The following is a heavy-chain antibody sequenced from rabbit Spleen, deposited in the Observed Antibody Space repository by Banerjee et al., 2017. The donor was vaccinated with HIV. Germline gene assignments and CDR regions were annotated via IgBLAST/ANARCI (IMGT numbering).Heavy chain of an antibody. CDR1: GVSFSSSDY. D-gene: IGHD7-1*01. V-gene: IGHV1S40*01. Sequence: QSLEESGGDLVKPGASLTLTCTASGVSFSSSDYMCWVRQAPGKGLEWISCIAGSSSDFTYSATWAKSRFTCSKTSSTTVTLQMTSLTVADTATYFCARFYAGYGDFGYAAMWGPGTLVTVS. J-gene: IGHJ4*01. CDR2: IAGSSSDFT. CDR3: ARFYAGYGDFGYAAM.